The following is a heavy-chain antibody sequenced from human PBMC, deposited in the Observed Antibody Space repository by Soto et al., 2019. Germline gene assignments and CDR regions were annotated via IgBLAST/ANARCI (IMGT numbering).Heavy chain of an antibody. CDR1: GFTFSSYG. V-gene: IGHV3-30*18. D-gene: IGHD6-13*01. CDR3: AKDNPPNSIAAAGTLDY. CDR2: ISYDGSNK. J-gene: IGHJ4*02. Sequence: QVQLVESGGGVVQPGRSLRLSCAASGFTFSSYGMHWVRQAPGKGLEWVAVISYDGSNKYYADSVKGRFTISRDNSKNPLHLQRNGLRAEDTAVYYCAKDNPPNSIAAAGTLDYWGQGTLVPVSS.